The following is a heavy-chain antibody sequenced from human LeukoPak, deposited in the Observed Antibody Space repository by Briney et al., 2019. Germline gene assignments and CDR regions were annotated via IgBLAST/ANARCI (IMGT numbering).Heavy chain of an antibody. J-gene: IGHJ4*02. Sequence: GGSLRLSCEASGFAFSSYWASWVRQAPGKGLEWVANINQDGNSQNYVDSVRGRFTTSKDNAKHSVYLQMNSLRAEDTAVYYCARSLWPEDYWGQGILVTVSS. D-gene: IGHD2-21*01. CDR2: INQDGNSQ. CDR1: GFAFSSYW. V-gene: IGHV3-7*01. CDR3: ARSLWPEDY.